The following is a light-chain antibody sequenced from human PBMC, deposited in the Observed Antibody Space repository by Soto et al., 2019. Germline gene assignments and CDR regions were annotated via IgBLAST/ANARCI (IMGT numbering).Light chain of an antibody. V-gene: IGKV1D-17*01. J-gene: IGKJ5*01. CDR1: QGISNY. CDR3: LQHNSYPLIT. Sequence: NIQMTQSPSAMSASVGDRVTITCRARQGISNYLAWFQQKPGKVPKHLIYAASSLQSGVPSRFSGSGSGTEFTLTISSLQPEDFAPYYCLQHNSYPLITFGQGTRLEIK. CDR2: AAS.